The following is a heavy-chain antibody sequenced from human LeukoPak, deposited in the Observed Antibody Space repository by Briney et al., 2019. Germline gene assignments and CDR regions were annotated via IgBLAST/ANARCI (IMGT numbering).Heavy chain of an antibody. Sequence: SVKVSCKASGGTFSSYAISWVRQAPGQGLEWMGGIIPIFGTANYAQKFQGRVTITADESTSTAYMELRSLRSDDTAVYYCARDREVAEGGDWGQGTLVTVSS. D-gene: IGHD2-15*01. J-gene: IGHJ4*02. CDR1: GGTFSSYA. CDR3: ARDREVAEGGD. V-gene: IGHV1-69*13. CDR2: IIPIFGTA.